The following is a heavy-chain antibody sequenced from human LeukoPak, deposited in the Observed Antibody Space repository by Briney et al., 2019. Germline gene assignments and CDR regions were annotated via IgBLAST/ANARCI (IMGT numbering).Heavy chain of an antibody. Sequence: GGSLRLSCAASGFTFSSYGMHWVRQAPGKGLEWVAFIRYDGSNKYYADSVKGRFTISRDNSKNTLYLQMNSLRAEDTAVYYCAKDPSGIVPKMGAFDIWGQGIMVTVSS. D-gene: IGHD2-2*01. J-gene: IGHJ3*02. CDR2: IRYDGSNK. CDR3: AKDPSGIVPKMGAFDI. V-gene: IGHV3-30*02. CDR1: GFTFSSYG.